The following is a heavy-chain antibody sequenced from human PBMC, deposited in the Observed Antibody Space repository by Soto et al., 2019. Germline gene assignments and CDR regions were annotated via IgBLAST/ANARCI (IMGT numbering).Heavy chain of an antibody. CDR1: GFTFSSYA. J-gene: IGHJ4*02. CDR2: ISGSGGST. V-gene: IGHV3-23*01. Sequence: EVQLLESGGGLVQPGGSLRLSCAASGFTFSSYAMSWVRQAPGKGLEWVSAISGSGGSTYYADSVKGRFTISRDNSKNRLYLQMNSLRAEDTAVYYCAKRHKGPVVAASDYWGQGTLVTVSS. CDR3: AKRHKGPVVAASDY. D-gene: IGHD2-15*01.